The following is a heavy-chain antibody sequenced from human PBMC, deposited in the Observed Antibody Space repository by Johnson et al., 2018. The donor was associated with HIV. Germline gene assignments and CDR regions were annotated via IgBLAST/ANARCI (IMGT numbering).Heavy chain of an antibody. D-gene: IGHD1-7*01. CDR3: AREDQNWNYDHAFDI. V-gene: IGHV3-30*02. CDR1: GFTFSSYA. CDR2: IRYDGNNK. Sequence: QMLLVESGGGVVQPGGSLRLSCVASGFTFSSYAMHWVRQAPGKGLEWVTFIRYDGNNKYYVDSVKGRFTVSRDNSKNTLYLQMNSLRAEDTAVYYCAREDQNWNYDHAFDIWGQGTMVTVSS. J-gene: IGHJ3*02.